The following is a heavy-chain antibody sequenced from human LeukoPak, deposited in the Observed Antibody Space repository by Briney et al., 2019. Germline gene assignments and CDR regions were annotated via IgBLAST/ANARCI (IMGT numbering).Heavy chain of an antibody. Sequence: GSLRLSCSASGFTFSAYAMYWVRQAPGKGLEYVSGISNNGGSSFYADSVKGRFTISRDNSKNTLYLQMSSLRAEDTAVYYCVKITSVTGGDCWGQGARLTVSS. V-gene: IGHV3-64D*09. CDR3: VKITSVTGGDC. J-gene: IGHJ4*02. CDR1: GFTFSAYA. CDR2: ISNNGGSS. D-gene: IGHD1-1*01.